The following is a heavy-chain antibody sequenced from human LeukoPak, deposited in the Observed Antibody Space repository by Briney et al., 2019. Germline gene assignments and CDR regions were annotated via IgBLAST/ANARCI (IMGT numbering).Heavy chain of an antibody. Sequence: GGSLRLSCAASGFTFSTYAMAWVRQAPGKGLEWVSAIGGGADYTFYADSVTGRFTISRDNSKNTLYLQMNSLRAEDTAVYYCARDEGVYYDILTGYSHWGQGTLVTVSS. V-gene: IGHV3-23*01. J-gene: IGHJ4*02. CDR1: GFTFSTYA. D-gene: IGHD3-9*01. CDR3: ARDEGVYYDILTGYSH. CDR2: IGGGADYT.